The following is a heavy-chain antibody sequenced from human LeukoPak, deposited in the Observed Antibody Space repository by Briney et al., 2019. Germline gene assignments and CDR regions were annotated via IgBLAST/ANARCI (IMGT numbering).Heavy chain of an antibody. D-gene: IGHD2-2*02. CDR1: GYTFTSYD. CDR3: ARALPRVPAAIKDLDSDY. J-gene: IGHJ4*02. Sequence: ASVKVSCEASGYTFTSYDINWVRQATGQGLEWMGWMNPNSGNTGYAQKSQGRVTITRNTSISTAYMELSSLRSEDTAVYYCARALPRVPAAIKDLDSDYWGQGTLVTVSS. CDR2: MNPNSGNT. V-gene: IGHV1-8*03.